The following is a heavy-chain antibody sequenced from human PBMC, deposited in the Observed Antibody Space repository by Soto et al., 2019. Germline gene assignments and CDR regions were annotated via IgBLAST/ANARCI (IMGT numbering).Heavy chain of an antibody. CDR3: VRPRGDGVLDH. Sequence: PGESLKISCKGSGYDFTIFWIGWVRQMPGKGLELMGIFFPADSETRYSPPFQGQVTVSADKSINTAYLQWSSLKASDTAIYYCVRPRGDGVLDHWGQGTRVTVSS. V-gene: IGHV5-51*01. CDR2: FFPADSET. J-gene: IGHJ4*02. D-gene: IGHD3-10*01. CDR1: GYDFTIFW.